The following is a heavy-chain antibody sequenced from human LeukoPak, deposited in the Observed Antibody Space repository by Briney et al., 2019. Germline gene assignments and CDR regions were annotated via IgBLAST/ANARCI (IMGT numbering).Heavy chain of an antibody. CDR2: ISSSGTTI. CDR1: GFSVSTYE. D-gene: IGHD3-10*01. Sequence: GGTLRLSCAASGFSVSTYEMNWVRQAPGKGLECVSYISSSGTTISYADSVEGRFTISRDNAKNSLYLEMNSLRVEDTAVYYCARGRSEFFGSGTYINDWDQGTLVTVSS. V-gene: IGHV3-48*03. J-gene: IGHJ4*02. CDR3: ARGRSEFFGSGTYIND.